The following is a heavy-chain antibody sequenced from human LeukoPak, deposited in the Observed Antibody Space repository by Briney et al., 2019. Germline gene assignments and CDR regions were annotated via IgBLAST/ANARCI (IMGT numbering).Heavy chain of an antibody. Sequence: PSQTLSLTCAVSGGSISSGGYSWSWIRQPPGKGLGWIGYIYHSGSTYYNPSLKSRVTISVDRSKNQFSLKLSSVTAADTAVYYCARTTVTTFSLDYWGQGTLVTVSS. CDR3: ARTTVTTFSLDY. CDR2: IYHSGST. J-gene: IGHJ4*02. D-gene: IGHD4-17*01. CDR1: GGSISSGGYS. V-gene: IGHV4-30-2*01.